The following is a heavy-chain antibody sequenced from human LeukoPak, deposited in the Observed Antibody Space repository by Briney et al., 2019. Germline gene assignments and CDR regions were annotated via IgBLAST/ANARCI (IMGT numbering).Heavy chain of an antibody. CDR1: GFTFSSCS. Sequence: GGSLRLSCAASGFTFSSCSMTWVRQAPGMGLEWVTSTTQSGESSGYADSVKGRFTISRDNSKNTLFLQMDSPRVEDTAIYYCARESGGDWGYFDDWGQGTLVTVSS. V-gene: IGHV3-23*01. CDR3: ARESGGDWGYFDD. CDR2: TTQSGESS. D-gene: IGHD2-21*02. J-gene: IGHJ4*02.